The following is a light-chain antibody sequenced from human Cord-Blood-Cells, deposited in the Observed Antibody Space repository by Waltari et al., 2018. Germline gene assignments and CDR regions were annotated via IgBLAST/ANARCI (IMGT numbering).Light chain of an antibody. CDR1: QSVLYSSNNKNY. CDR2: WAS. CDR3: QQYYSTPRT. J-gene: IGKJ1*01. V-gene: IGKV4-1*01. Sequence: DILITQSPDSLAVSLCERHTINRKSSQSVLYSSNNKNYLAWYHHKPGQPPKLLIYWASTRESGVPDRFSGSGSGTDFTLTISSLQAEDVAVYYCQQYYSTPRTFGQGTKVEIK.